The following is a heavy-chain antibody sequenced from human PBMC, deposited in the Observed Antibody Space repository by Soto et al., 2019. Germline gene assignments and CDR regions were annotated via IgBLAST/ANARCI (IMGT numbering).Heavy chain of an antibody. D-gene: IGHD3-16*01. CDR2: IIPIFDRT. Sequence: VQLVQSGAGLRKPGSSVRVSCKASGGTFRSYCISWVRQAPGKGLEWVGGIIPIFDRTTYAQTFKGRGTITRDKSKSTAYMELRSLGSDDKAVYYCARPGEGGYASNHHYYYALDDWGQGTPVTV. CDR3: ARPGEGGYASNHHYYYALDD. V-gene: IGHV1-69*06. J-gene: IGHJ6*02. CDR1: GGTFRSYC.